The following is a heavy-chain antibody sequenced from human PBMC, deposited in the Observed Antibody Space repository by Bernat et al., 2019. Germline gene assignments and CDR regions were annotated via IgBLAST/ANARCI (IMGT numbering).Heavy chain of an antibody. CDR2: INPSGGST. CDR1: GYTFTSYY. CDR3: ARVRFGELLSTNWFDP. Sequence: QVQLVQSGAEVKKPGASVKVSCKASGYTFTSYYMHWVRQAPGQGLEWMGIINPSGGSTSYAQKFQGRVTMTRDTSTSTVYMELSSLRSEDTAVYYCARVRFGELLSTNWFDPWGQGTLVTVSS. J-gene: IGHJ5*02. D-gene: IGHD3-10*01. V-gene: IGHV1-46*01.